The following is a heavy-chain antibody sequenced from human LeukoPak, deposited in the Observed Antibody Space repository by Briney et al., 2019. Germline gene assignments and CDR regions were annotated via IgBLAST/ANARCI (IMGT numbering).Heavy chain of an antibody. D-gene: IGHD3-9*01. CDR2: ISWNSGSI. CDR3: AKETYDILTDGAAFDI. Sequence: PGRSLRLSCAASGFTFDDYAMHWVRQAPGKGLEWVSGISWNSGSIGYADSVKGRFTISRDNVKNSLYLQMNSLRAEDTALYYCAKETYDILTDGAAFDIWGQGTMVTVSS. J-gene: IGHJ3*02. CDR1: GFTFDDYA. V-gene: IGHV3-9*01.